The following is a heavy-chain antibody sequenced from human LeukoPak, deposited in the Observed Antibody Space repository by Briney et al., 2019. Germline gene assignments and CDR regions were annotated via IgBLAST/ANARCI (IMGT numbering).Heavy chain of an antibody. V-gene: IGHV4-59*01. J-gene: IGHJ4*02. D-gene: IGHD1-26*01. CDR3: AKVIVGAGFDY. Sequence: SETLSLTCTVSGDSISSYYWSWIRQPPGKGLEWIGYIYYSGSTKYNPSLKSRVTISVDTSKNQFSLKLSSVTAADTAVYYRAKVIVGAGFDYWGQGTLVTVSS. CDR2: IYYSGST. CDR1: GDSISSYY.